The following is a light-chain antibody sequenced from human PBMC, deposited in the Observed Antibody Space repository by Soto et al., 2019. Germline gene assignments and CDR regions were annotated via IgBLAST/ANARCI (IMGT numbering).Light chain of an antibody. CDR1: QSVSSN. J-gene: IGKJ1*01. CDR3: QQYNDWPLT. CDR2: GAF. V-gene: IGKV3-15*01. Sequence: EIVMTQSPVTLSVSPGERVTLSCRASQSVSSNLAWYQQKPGQAPSLLIYGAFTRATGIPARFSGTGSGTEFTLTNSSLQSEDFALYYCQQYNDWPLTFGQGTKVDI.